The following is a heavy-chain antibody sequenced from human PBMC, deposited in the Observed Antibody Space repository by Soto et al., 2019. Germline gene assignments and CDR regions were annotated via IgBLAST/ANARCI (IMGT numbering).Heavy chain of an antibody. CDR3: AKEVEGGWYYFDY. V-gene: IGHV3-23*01. CDR1: GFTFSTYA. CDR2: ISDSDGST. Sequence: EVQLLESGGGLVQPGGSLTLSCAASGFTFSTYAMTWVRQAPGKGLEWVSTISDSDGSTYYADSVKGRFTISRDNSKNTVYLQMNSLRAEDTAVYYCAKEVEGGWYYFDYWGQGTLDTVSS. J-gene: IGHJ4*02. D-gene: IGHD2-15*01.